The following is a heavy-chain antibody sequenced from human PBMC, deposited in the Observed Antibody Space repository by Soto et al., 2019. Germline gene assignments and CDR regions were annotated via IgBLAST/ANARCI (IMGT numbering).Heavy chain of an antibody. CDR2: ISYDGSNK. CDR3: AKDLLVGATTHYYYGMDV. J-gene: IGHJ6*02. CDR1: GFTFSSYG. D-gene: IGHD1-26*01. Sequence: GGSLRLSCAASGFTFSSYGMHWVRQAPGKGLEWVAVISYDGSNKYYADSVKGRFTISRDNSKNTQYLQMNSLRAEDTAVYYCAKDLLVGATTHYYYGMDVWGQGTTVTVSS. V-gene: IGHV3-30*18.